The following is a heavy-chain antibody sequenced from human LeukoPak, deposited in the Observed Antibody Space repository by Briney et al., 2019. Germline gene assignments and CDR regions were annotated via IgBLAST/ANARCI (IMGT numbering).Heavy chain of an antibody. J-gene: IGHJ3*02. CDR3: ATQYYDFWSGYSNDAFDI. CDR2: INHSGST. CDR1: GGSISSYY. D-gene: IGHD3-3*01. Sequence: NTSETLSLTCTVSGGSISSYYWSWIRQPPGKGLEWIGEINHSGSTNYNPSLKSRVTISVDTSKNQFSLKLSSVTAADTAVYYCATQYYDFWSGYSNDAFDIWGQGTTVTVSS. V-gene: IGHV4-34*01.